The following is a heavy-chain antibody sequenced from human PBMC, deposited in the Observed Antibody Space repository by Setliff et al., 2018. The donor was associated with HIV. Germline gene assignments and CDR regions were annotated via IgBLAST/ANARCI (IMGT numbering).Heavy chain of an antibody. CDR1: GYNFGVYW. CDR3: ARDRGRPDSFDI. Sequence: GGSLRLSCAASGYNFGVYWMHWVRQVPGKGLVWVSHINSDGSGTKYADSVKGRFTMSRDNAKNTLYLQMNSLRAEDTALYFCARDRGRPDSFDIWGQGTMVT. D-gene: IGHD1-26*01. J-gene: IGHJ3*02. V-gene: IGHV3-74*01. CDR2: INSDGSGT.